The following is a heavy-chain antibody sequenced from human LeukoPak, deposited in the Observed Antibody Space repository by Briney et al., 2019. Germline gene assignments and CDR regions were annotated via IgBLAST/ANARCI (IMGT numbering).Heavy chain of an antibody. CDR2: IYYSGSK. Sequence: PSETLSLPCTVSGGPISSSRYYWGRIRQPPGKGLGWIGSIYYSGSKYVNPSLKSQISISVDTPKNEVSLVLSPVTPADAALFYRARTPSFDGSLRFLEWLLRAAFDIWGQGTMVTVSS. CDR1: GGPISSSRYY. V-gene: IGHV4-39*01. J-gene: IGHJ3*02. CDR3: ARTPSFDGSLRFLEWLLRAAFDI. D-gene: IGHD3-3*01.